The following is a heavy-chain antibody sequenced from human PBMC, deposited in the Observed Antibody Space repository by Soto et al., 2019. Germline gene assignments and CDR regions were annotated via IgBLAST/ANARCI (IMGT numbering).Heavy chain of an antibody. V-gene: IGHV1-2*02. CDR3: ARAVSPYYYDSSGYYYHYFDY. J-gene: IGHJ4*02. Sequence: QVQLVQSGAEVKKPGASVKVSCKASGYTFTGYYMHWVRQAPGQGLEWMGWINPNSGCTNYAQKFQGRVTMNRDTSISTANMALSSLRSDATAVYYNARAVSPYYYDSSGYYYHYFDYWGQGTLVTVSS. CDR2: INPNSGCT. D-gene: IGHD3-22*01. CDR1: GYTFTGYY.